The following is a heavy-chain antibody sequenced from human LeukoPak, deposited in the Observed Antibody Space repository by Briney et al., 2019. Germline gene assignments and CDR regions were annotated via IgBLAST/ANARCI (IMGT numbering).Heavy chain of an antibody. CDR1: GGSISSYY. CDR2: IYYSGST. Sequence: SETLSLTCTVSGGSISSYYWSWIRQPPGKGLEWIGYIYYSGSTNYNPSLKSRVTISVDTSKNQFSLRLSSVTAADTAVYYCARDRRGLAYCGGDCYWFDPWGQGTLVTVSS. CDR3: ARDRRGLAYCGGDCYWFDP. J-gene: IGHJ5*02. D-gene: IGHD2-21*02. V-gene: IGHV4-59*01.